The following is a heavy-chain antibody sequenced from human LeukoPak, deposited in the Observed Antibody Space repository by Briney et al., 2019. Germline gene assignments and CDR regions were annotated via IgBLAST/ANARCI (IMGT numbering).Heavy chain of an antibody. CDR2: IFSSGST. J-gene: IGHJ4*02. D-gene: IGHD4-17*01. CDR1: GGSINNY. V-gene: IGHV4-4*07. Sequence: SETLSLTCTVSGGSINNYWSWIRQPAGKGLEWIGRIFSSGSTVYHPSLKSRVTMSVDTSRNSFSLKLTSVTAADTAVYYCARGRAVTTGDDYWGQGTLVTVPS. CDR3: ARGRAVTTGDDY.